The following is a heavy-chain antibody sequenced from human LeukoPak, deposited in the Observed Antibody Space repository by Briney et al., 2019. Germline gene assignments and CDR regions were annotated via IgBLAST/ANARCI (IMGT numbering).Heavy chain of an antibody. Sequence: ASVKVSCKASGYTFTSYAMHWVRQAPGQRLEWMGRINPNSGGTNYAQKFQGRVAMTRDTPISTAFMELTRLRSDDTAVYYCARDYCSSTSCLFDYWGQGTLVTVSS. CDR1: GYTFTSYA. V-gene: IGHV1-2*06. CDR3: ARDYCSSTSCLFDY. D-gene: IGHD2-2*01. J-gene: IGHJ4*02. CDR2: INPNSGGT.